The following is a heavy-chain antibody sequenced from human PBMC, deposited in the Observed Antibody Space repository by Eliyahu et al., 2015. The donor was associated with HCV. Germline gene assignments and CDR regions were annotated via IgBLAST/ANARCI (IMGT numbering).Heavy chain of an antibody. CDR3: ARHKDTAMVFNWFDP. CDR1: GCSISSSSYY. Sequence: QLQLQESGPGLVKPSETLSLTCTVSGCSISSSSYYWGWIRQPPGKGLEWIGSIYYSGSTYYNPSLKSRVTIPVDTSKNQFSLKLSSVTAADTAVYYCARHKDTAMVFNWFDPWGQGTLVTVSS. D-gene: IGHD5-18*01. J-gene: IGHJ5*02. CDR2: IYYSGST. V-gene: IGHV4-39*01.